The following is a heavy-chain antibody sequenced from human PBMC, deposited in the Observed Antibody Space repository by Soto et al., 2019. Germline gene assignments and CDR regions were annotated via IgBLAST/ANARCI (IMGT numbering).Heavy chain of an antibody. CDR1: GGSISSYY. D-gene: IGHD3-9*01. V-gene: IGHV4-59*01. Sequence: SETLSLTCTVSGGSISSYYWSWIRQPPGKGLEWIGYIYYSGSTNYNPSLKSRVTISVDTSKNQFSLKLSSVTAADTAVYYCASGRDYVILTGRGTLGWFVPWGQGIMVTVSS. CDR2: IYYSGST. CDR3: ASGRDYVILTGRGTLGWFVP. J-gene: IGHJ5*02.